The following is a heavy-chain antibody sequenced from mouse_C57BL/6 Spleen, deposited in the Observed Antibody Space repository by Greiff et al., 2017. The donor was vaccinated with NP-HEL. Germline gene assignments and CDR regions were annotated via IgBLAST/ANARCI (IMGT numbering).Heavy chain of an antibody. V-gene: IGHV1-52*01. CDR1: GYTFTSYW. CDR2: IDPSDSET. J-gene: IGHJ3*01. CDR3: ASNTAQAWFAY. D-gene: IGHD3-2*02. Sequence: QVQLQQPGAELVRPGSSVKLSCKASGYTFTSYWMHWVKQRPIQGLEWIGNIDPSDSETHYNQKFKDKATLTVDKSSSTAYMQLSSLTSEDSAVYYCASNTAQAWFAYWGQGTLVTVSA.